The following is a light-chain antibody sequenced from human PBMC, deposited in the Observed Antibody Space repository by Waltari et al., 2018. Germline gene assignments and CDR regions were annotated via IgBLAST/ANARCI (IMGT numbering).Light chain of an antibody. Sequence: QSALTQPASVSGSPGQSITISCTGTSSDVGGYNYVSWYQQHPGKAPKLMIYDVSKRPSGVSNRFSGSKAGNTASLTSSGLQAEDEADYYCSSYTSSSRVFGGGTKLTVL. CDR2: DVS. J-gene: IGLJ2*01. CDR3: SSYTSSSRV. CDR1: SSDVGGYNY. V-gene: IGLV2-14*01.